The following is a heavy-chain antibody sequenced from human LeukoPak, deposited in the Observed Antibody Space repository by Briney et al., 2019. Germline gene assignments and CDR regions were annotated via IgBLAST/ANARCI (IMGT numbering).Heavy chain of an antibody. CDR1: GGSFSGYY. V-gene: IGHV4-34*01. CDR3: ARLPRDWFDP. CDR2: INHSGST. Sequence: SETLSLTCAVYGGSFSGYYWSWIRQPPGKGLEWMGEINHSGSTNYNPSLKSRVTISVDTSKNQFSLKLSSVTAADTAVYYCARLPRDWFDPWGQGTLVTVSS. J-gene: IGHJ5*02.